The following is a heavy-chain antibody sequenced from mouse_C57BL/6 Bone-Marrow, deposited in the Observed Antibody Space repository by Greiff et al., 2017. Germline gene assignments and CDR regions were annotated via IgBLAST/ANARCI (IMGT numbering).Heavy chain of an antibody. CDR3: ATTVVFDY. V-gene: IGHV1-50*01. CDR1: GYTFTSYW. J-gene: IGHJ2*01. CDR2: IDPSDSYT. Sequence: QVQLQQPGAELVKPGASVKLSCKASGYTFTSYWMQWVKQRPGQGLEWIGEIDPSDSYTNYNQKFKGKATLTVDTSSSTAYMQLSSLTSEDSAVYYCATTVVFDYWGQGTTLIVSS. D-gene: IGHD1-1*01.